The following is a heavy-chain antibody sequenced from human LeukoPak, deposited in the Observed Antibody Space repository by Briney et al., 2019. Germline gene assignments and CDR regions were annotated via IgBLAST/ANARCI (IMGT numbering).Heavy chain of an antibody. Sequence: PGGSLRLSCAASGFTFSSYAMHWVRQAPGKGLEWVAVISYDGSNKYYADSVKGRFTISRDNSKNTLSLQMNSLRAEDTAVYYCAKGGGYGDYIQYYFDYWGQGTLVTVSS. CDR1: GFTFSSYA. D-gene: IGHD4-17*01. CDR3: AKGGGYGDYIQYYFDY. J-gene: IGHJ4*02. V-gene: IGHV3-30-3*01. CDR2: ISYDGSNK.